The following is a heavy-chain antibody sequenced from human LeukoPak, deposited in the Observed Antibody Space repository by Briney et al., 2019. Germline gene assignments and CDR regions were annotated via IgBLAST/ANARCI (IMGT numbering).Heavy chain of an antibody. J-gene: IGHJ4*02. CDR2: INHSGST. D-gene: IGHD2-21*01. V-gene: IGHV4-34*01. CDR1: GGSFSGYY. Sequence: PPETLSLTCAVYGGSFSGYYWSWIRQPPGKGLEWIGEINHSGSTNYNPSLKSRVTISVDTSKNQFSLKLSSVTAADTAVYYCARRRGKLILNSYDYWGQGTLVTVSS. CDR3: ARRRGKLILNSYDY.